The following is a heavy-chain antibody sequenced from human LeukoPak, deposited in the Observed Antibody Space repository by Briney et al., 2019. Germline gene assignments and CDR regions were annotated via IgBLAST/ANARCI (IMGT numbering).Heavy chain of an antibody. CDR3: ARDDVRAAAGPLNFEY. V-gene: IGHV1-69*01. D-gene: IGHD6-13*01. CDR2: IIPIFGTA. Sequence: SVKVSCKASGGTFSSYAISWVRQAPGQGLEWMGGIIPIFGTANYAQKFQGRVTITADESTSTAYMELSSLRSEDTAVYYCARDDVRAAAGPLNFEYWGQGTLVTVSS. CDR1: GGTFSSYA. J-gene: IGHJ4*02.